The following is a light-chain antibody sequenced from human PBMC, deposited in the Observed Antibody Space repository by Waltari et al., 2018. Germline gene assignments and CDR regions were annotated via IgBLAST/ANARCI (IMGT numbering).Light chain of an antibody. CDR2: AAS. Sequence: DIKLTQSPSSVSAAVGDRITITCRASQVIGSWLAWYQQKPGKAPKLLIYAASSLQSGVPSRFSGSGSGTDFTLTISSLQPEDFATYYCQQANSFPLTFGGGTKVEIK. CDR1: QVIGSW. V-gene: IGKV1-12*01. J-gene: IGKJ4*01. CDR3: QQANSFPLT.